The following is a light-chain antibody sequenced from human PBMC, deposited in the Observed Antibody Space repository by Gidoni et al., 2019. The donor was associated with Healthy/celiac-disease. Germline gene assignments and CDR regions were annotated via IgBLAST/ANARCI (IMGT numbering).Light chain of an antibody. CDR2: DVS. V-gene: IGLV2-14*01. Sequence: QSALTQPASVSGSPGHSSTIPCTGTSSDVGGYNYVSWYQQHPGKAPKLMIYDVSNRPSGVSNRFSGSKSGNTASLTISGLQAEDEADYYCSSYTSSSTRVFGGGTKLTVL. CDR3: SSYTSSSTRV. CDR1: SSDVGGYNY. J-gene: IGLJ3*02.